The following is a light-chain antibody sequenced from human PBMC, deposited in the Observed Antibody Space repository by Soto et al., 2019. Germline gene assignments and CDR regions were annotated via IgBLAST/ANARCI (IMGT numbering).Light chain of an antibody. V-gene: IGLV7-43*01. CDR3: MLYYGGVRV. CDR2: STS. CDR1: TGAVTSGYY. J-gene: IGLJ7*01. Sequence: QAVVTQEPSLTVSPGGTVTLTCASSTGAVTSGYYPNRFQQKPGQAPRALIYSTSNTHSWTPARFSGSLLGGKAALTLSGVQPEDEADYYCMLYYGGVRVFGGGTQLTVL.